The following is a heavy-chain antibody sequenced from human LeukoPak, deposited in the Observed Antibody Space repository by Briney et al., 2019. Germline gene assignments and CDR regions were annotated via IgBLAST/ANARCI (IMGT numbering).Heavy chain of an antibody. Sequence: SETLSLTCTVSGGSISDYYWSWIRQSAGKGLEWIGHIYNSGSAYYNPSPMNGLTIFLDMSQNQVSLKLSSMTAADTAVYYCARDFPHGSGRYFYEGMDVWGQGTTVTVSS. CDR3: ARDFPHGSGRYFYEGMDV. CDR2: IYNSGSA. D-gene: IGHD2-15*01. J-gene: IGHJ6*02. CDR1: GGSISDYY. V-gene: IGHV4-4*07.